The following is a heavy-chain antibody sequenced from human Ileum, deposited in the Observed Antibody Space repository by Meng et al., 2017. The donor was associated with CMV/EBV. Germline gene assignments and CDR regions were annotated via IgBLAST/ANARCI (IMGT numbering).Heavy chain of an antibody. D-gene: IGHD3-3*01. CDR2: IYSGGST. Sequence: GGSPRLSCAASGFTVSSNYMSWVRQAPGKGLEWVSVIYSGGSTYYADSVKGRFTISRDNSKNTLYLQMNSLRAEDTAVYYCARGDFWSGYSDYGMDVWGQGTTVTVSS. J-gene: IGHJ6*02. CDR1: GFTVSSNY. CDR3: ARGDFWSGYSDYGMDV. V-gene: IGHV3-66*02.